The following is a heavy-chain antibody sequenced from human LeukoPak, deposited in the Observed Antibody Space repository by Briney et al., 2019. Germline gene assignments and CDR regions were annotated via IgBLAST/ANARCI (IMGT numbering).Heavy chain of an antibody. Sequence: ASVKVSCKASGYTFTSHYMHWVRQAPGQGLEWVGIINPSGGSTSHAQKFQGRFTMTRDTSTSTVYMELSSLRSEDTAVYYCARGGTRVVTPALYYYYYYMDVWGKGTTVTVSS. CDR2: INPSGGST. CDR3: ARGGTRVVTPALYYYYYYMDV. V-gene: IGHV1-46*01. J-gene: IGHJ6*03. CDR1: GYTFTSHY. D-gene: IGHD4-23*01.